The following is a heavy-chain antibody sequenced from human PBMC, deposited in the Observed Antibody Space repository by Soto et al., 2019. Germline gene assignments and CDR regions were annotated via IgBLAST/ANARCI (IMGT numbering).Heavy chain of an antibody. CDR2: IIPIFGTA. CDR3: ARVDYGAYEFDYYGMDV. CDR1: GGTFSSYA. Sequence: SVKVSCKASGGTFSSYAISWVRQAPGQGLEWMGGIIPIFGTANYAQKFQGRVTITADESTSTAYMELSSLRSEDTAVYYCARVDYGAYEFDYYGMDVCGQGTTVTVSS. V-gene: IGHV1-69*13. D-gene: IGHD4-17*01. J-gene: IGHJ6*02.